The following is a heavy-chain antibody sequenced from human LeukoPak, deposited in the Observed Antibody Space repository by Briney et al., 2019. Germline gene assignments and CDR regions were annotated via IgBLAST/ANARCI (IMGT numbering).Heavy chain of an antibody. CDR3: ARDRTHYYDSSGYYSRWEY. CDR2: INPRGGTT. J-gene: IGHJ4*02. V-gene: IGHV1-46*01. CDR1: GYTFTSYF. Sequence: ASVKVPCKASGYTFTSYFMYWARQAPGQGLEWMGLINPRGGTTRYAQKFQGRVTMTRDTSTSTVYMELSSLRSEDTAMYYCARDRTHYYDSSGYYSRWEYWGQGTLVTVSS. D-gene: IGHD3-22*01.